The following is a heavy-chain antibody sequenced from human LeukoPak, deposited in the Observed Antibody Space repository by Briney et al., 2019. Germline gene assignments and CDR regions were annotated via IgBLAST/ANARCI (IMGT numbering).Heavy chain of an antibody. J-gene: IGHJ4*02. CDR1: GFTFSTYI. Sequence: GGSLRLSCAASGFTFSTYIMSWVRQPPGKGLEWISYISSSSSVIYYADSVKGRFTISRDNAKNSLFLQMNSLGAGDTAVYYCASPGPPPLDGNFDYWGQGTLVTVSS. D-gene: IGHD1-1*01. CDR3: ASPGPPPLDGNFDY. CDR2: ISSSSSVI. V-gene: IGHV3-48*01.